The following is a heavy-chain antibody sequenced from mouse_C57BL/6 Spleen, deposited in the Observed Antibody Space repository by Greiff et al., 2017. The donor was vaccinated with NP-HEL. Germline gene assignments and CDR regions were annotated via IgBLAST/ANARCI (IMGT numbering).Heavy chain of an antibody. CDR3: TYYYGSSYHFDY. Sequence: EVQLQQSGPELVKPGASVKISCKASGYTFTDYYMNWVKQSHGKSLEWIGDINPNNGGTSYNQKFKGKATLTVDKSSSTAYMELRSLTSEDSAVYYCTYYYGSSYHFDYWGQGTTLTVSS. CDR2: INPNNGGT. J-gene: IGHJ2*01. CDR1: GYTFTDYY. V-gene: IGHV1-26*01. D-gene: IGHD1-1*01.